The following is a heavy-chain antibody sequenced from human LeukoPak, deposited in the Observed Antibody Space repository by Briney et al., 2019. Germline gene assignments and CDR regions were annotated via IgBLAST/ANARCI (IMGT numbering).Heavy chain of an antibody. Sequence: GGSLRLSCAASGFTVSSNFMAWVRQAPGKGLEWVSVIYGGGSTFYADSVKGRFTISRDNSKNTLYLQMNSLRAEDTAVYYCARVGVRGVITYFDYWGQGTLVTVSS. CDR3: ARVGVRGVITYFDY. CDR1: GFTVSSNF. V-gene: IGHV3-66*02. D-gene: IGHD3-10*01. J-gene: IGHJ4*02. CDR2: IYGGGST.